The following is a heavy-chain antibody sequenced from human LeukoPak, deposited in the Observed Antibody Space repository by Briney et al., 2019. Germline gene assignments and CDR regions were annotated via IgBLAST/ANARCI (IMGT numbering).Heavy chain of an antibody. Sequence: SETLSLTCTVSGGSISSYYWSWIRQPAGKGLEWIGYIYYSGSTNYNPSLKSRVTISVDTSKNQFSLKLSSVTAADTAVYYCARGGYDILTGYSPWGQGTLVTVSS. CDR3: ARGGYDILTGYSP. D-gene: IGHD3-9*01. J-gene: IGHJ5*02. CDR1: GGSISSYY. CDR2: IYYSGST. V-gene: IGHV4-59*01.